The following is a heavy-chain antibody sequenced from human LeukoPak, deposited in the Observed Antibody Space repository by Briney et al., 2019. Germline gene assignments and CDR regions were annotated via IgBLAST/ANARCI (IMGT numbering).Heavy chain of an antibody. CDR3: ARGNSGSYYAMDV. J-gene: IGHJ6*02. D-gene: IGHD1-26*01. V-gene: IGHV4-59*01. Sequence: PSETLSLTCTVSGGSISTYYWSWIRQPPGKGLERIGYIFYSGSTKYNPSLESRVTISVDTSKNQFSLKLSSVTAADTAVYYCARGNSGSYYAMDVWGQGTTVTVSS. CDR2: IFYSGST. CDR1: GGSISTYY.